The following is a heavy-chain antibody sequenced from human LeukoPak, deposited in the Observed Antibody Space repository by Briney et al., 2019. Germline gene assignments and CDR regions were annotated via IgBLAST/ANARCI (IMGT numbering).Heavy chain of an antibody. D-gene: IGHD3-22*01. V-gene: IGHV3-33*01. CDR2: IWYDGSNK. J-gene: IGHJ4*02. CDR3: AREDYYDSSGYYSPQYYFDY. CDR1: RFTFSSYG. Sequence: GGSLRLSCAASRFTFSSYGMHWVRQAPGKGLEWVAVIWYDGSNKYYADSVKGRFTISRDNSKTTLYLQMNSLRAEDTAVYYCAREDYYDSSGYYSPQYYFDYWGQGTLVTVSS.